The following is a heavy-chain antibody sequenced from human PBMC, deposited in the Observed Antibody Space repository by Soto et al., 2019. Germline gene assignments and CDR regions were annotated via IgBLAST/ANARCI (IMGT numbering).Heavy chain of an antibody. J-gene: IGHJ4*02. CDR1: GFIFSGYA. Sequence: QVQLVESGGGVLQPGRSLRLSCAASGFIFSGYAMHWVRQAPGKGLEWVAVIAYDGNTQYYADSVKGRFTVSRDNSNNMLYVQMNNLRDEDTAMYYCAKETNAYEINYWGQGTPVTVSS. D-gene: IGHD3-9*01. V-gene: IGHV3-30-3*01. CDR3: AKETNAYEINY. CDR2: IAYDGNTQ.